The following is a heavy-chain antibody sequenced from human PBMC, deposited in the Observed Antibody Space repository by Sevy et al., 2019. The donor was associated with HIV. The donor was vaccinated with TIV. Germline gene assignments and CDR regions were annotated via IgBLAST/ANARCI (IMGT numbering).Heavy chain of an antibody. CDR3: ATPRFDF. V-gene: IGHV3-74*01. CDR1: GFDFSSHW. CDR2: MNTDGSST. J-gene: IGHJ4*02. Sequence: GSLRLSCEASGFDFSSHWMQWVRQAPGKGLVWVSRMNTDGSSTNYADSVKGRFTISRDNAKNTLYLEMNNLRDEDTALYYCATPRFDFWGPRTLVTVSS.